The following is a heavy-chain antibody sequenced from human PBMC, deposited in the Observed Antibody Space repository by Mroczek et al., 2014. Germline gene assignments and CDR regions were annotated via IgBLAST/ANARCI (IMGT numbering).Heavy chain of an antibody. CDR1: GAATAVGNTS. V-gene: IGHV4-61*01. D-gene: IGHD6-25*01. CDR3: ARGREHAYDGSGRYPPLDFDF. Sequence: GNGAGAATAVGNTSGAGSDSPPGTGLEWIGYVYYSGSTHYHPSFESRATISSDRSKNQFSLRLSSVTAADTAVFFCARGREHAYDGSGRYPPLDFDFWGQGILVRVSS. CDR2: VYYSGST. J-gene: IGHJ4*02.